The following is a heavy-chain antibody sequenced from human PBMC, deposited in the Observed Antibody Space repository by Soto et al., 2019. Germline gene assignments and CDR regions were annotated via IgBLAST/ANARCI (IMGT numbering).Heavy chain of an antibody. CDR2: IYSGGST. D-gene: IGHD2-15*01. CDR3: ARDLGYCSGGSCFYVFDY. CDR1: GFTVSSNY. V-gene: IGHV3-66*01. J-gene: IGHJ4*02. Sequence: GGSLRLSCAASGFTVSSNYMSWVRQAPGKGLEWVSVIYSGGSTYYADSVKGRFTISRDNSKNTLYLQMNSLRAEDTAVYYCARDLGYCSGGSCFYVFDYWGQGTLVTVSS.